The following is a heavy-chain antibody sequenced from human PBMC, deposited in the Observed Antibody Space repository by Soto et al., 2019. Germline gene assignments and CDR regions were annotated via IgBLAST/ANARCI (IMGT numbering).Heavy chain of an antibody. D-gene: IGHD6-19*01. J-gene: IGHJ4*02. V-gene: IGHV3-30*18. CDR3: AKVPRAVAGFGADY. CDR1: GFIFSSYG. Sequence: QVQLVESGGGVVQPGRSLRLSCAAPGFIFSSYGMHWVRQAPGKGLEWVAVISFDGGNKYYADSVKGRFTISRDNSKNTLYLQMNRLRAEDTAVYYCAKVPRAVAGFGADYWGQGTLVTVSS. CDR2: ISFDGGNK.